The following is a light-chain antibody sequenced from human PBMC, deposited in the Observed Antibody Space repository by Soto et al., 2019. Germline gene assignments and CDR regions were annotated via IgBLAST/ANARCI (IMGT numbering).Light chain of an antibody. CDR1: QSVSSN. CDR2: GAS. CDR3: QQYNNWPPWT. V-gene: IGKV3-15*01. Sequence: EIATTQSPATLSVSLGERVTLSCRASQSVSSNLAWNQQKPGQAPRLLIYGASTRATGIPVRFSGSGSGTEFTLTISSLQSEDFAIYYCQQYNNWPPWTFGQGTKVEIK. J-gene: IGKJ1*01.